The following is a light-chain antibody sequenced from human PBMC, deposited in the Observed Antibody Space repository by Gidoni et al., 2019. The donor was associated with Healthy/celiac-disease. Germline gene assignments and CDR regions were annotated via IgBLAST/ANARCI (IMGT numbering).Light chain of an antibody. CDR2: DAS. V-gene: IGKV1-39*01. CDR3: QQSYMTPI. J-gene: IGKJ4*01. Sequence: IQMTQSPSSLSASVGDRLTITCRASQSISSYLNWYQQKPGKASKLLIYDASSLQSGVQSRFSGSGSGTDFTLTISSLQPEDFATYYCQQSYMTPIFGGGTKVEIK. CDR1: QSISSY.